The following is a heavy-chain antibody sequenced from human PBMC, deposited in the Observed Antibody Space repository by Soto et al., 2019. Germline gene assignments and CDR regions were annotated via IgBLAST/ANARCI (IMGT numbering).Heavy chain of an antibody. Sequence: SETLSLTCTVSGGSISSGDYYWSWIRQPPGKGLEWIGYIFYSGSTYYNPSLKSRVTISVDTSKNQFSLKLSSVTAADTAVYYCAHYFNGRAFDIWGQGTMVTVSS. CDR2: IFYSGST. V-gene: IGHV4-30-4*01. CDR3: AHYFNGRAFDI. CDR1: GGSISSGDYY. J-gene: IGHJ3*02. D-gene: IGHD3-10*01.